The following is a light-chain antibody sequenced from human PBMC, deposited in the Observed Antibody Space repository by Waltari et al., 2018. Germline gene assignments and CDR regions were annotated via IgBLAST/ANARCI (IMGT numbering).Light chain of an antibody. Sequence: QLVLTQSPSASASLGASVKLTCTLSSGHSTNVIAWLQKRPEKGPRFVMKVNSDGSHSKGDEIPERFSGSSSGAERYLTIASLQSEDGADYYCQTGGHGTWVFGGGTKLTVL. CDR3: QTGGHGTWV. CDR1: SGHSTNV. J-gene: IGLJ3*02. CDR2: VNSDGSH. V-gene: IGLV4-69*01.